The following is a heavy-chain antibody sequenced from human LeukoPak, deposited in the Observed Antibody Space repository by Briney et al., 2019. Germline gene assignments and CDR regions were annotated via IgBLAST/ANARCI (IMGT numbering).Heavy chain of an antibody. CDR1: GYTFTSYD. CDR3: ARFGYNWNYGWYYYMDV. V-gene: IGHV1-8*03. J-gene: IGHJ6*03. Sequence: ASVKVSCKASGYTFTSYDINWVRQATGQGLEWMGWMNPNSGNTGYAQKFQGRVTITRNTSISTAYVELSSLRSEDTAVYYCARFGYNWNYGWYYYMDVWGKGTTVTVSS. CDR2: MNPNSGNT. D-gene: IGHD1-7*01.